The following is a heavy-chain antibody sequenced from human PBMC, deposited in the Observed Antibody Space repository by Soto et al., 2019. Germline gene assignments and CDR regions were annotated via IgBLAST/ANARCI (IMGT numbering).Heavy chain of an antibody. J-gene: IGHJ6*02. V-gene: IGHV4-30-2*01. CDR3: ARDRRYSYGVYYGMDV. Sequence: SETLSLTCAVSGGSISSGGYSWSWIRQPPGKGLEWIGYIYHSGSTYYNPSLKSRVTISVDRSKNQFSLKLSSVTAADTAVYYCARDRRYSYGVYYGMDVWSQGTTVTVSS. D-gene: IGHD5-18*01. CDR1: GGSISSGGYS. CDR2: IYHSGST.